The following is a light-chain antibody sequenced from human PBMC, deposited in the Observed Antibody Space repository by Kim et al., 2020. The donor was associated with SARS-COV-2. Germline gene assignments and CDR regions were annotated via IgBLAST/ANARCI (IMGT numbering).Light chain of an antibody. J-gene: IGLJ3*02. V-gene: IGLV2-8*01. Sequence: GQSVTLSCTGTSSDGGGYNYVSWYQQHPGKAPKLMIYDVSKRPSGVPDRFSGSKSGNTASLTVSGLQAEDEADYYCSSYAGSNNLMFGGGTQLTVL. CDR3: SSYAGSNNLM. CDR1: SSDGGGYNY. CDR2: DVS.